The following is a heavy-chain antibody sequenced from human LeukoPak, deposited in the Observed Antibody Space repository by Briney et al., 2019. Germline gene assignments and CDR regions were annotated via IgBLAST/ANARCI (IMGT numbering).Heavy chain of an antibody. CDR1: GFTFSDYI. CDR2: ITANARSK. J-gene: IGHJ6*03. V-gene: IGHV3-64*02. CDR3: ARGPSSYFYMDV. Sequence: GGSLRLSCAGSGFTFSDYIMHWVRQGPGKGLEYVSAITANARSKYHADSVRGRFTISRDNSKDTLYPQMGSLRPEDTAVYYCARGPSSYFYMDVWGKGTTVTISS.